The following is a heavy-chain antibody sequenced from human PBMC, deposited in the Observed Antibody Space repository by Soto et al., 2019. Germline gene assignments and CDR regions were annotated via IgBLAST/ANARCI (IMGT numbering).Heavy chain of an antibody. J-gene: IGHJ4*02. Sequence: EVQLVESGGGLVQPGGSLRLSCVASGFSFSSYWMHWVRQAPGKGLVWVSRVKSDGHYIKYGDSVKGRFTISRDNAKNTLFLQMNSLRGEDTAVYFCARQGIAGSTAFDLWGQGTLVTVSS. CDR1: GFSFSSYW. D-gene: IGHD6-13*01. CDR3: ARQGIAGSTAFDL. CDR2: VKSDGHYI. V-gene: IGHV3-74*03.